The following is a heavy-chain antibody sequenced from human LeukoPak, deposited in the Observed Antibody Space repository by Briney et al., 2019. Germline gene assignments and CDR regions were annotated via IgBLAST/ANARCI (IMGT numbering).Heavy chain of an antibody. CDR2: INPNSGGT. CDR3: ARFLSKQQLSDY. Sequence: ASVEVSCKASGYTSTDYYIHWVRQAPGQGLEWMGWINPNSGGTNYAQKFQGRVTMTRDTSISTAYMELSRLRSDDTAVYYCARFLSKQQLSDYWGQGTLVTVSS. D-gene: IGHD6-13*01. CDR1: GYTSTDYY. J-gene: IGHJ4*02. V-gene: IGHV1-2*02.